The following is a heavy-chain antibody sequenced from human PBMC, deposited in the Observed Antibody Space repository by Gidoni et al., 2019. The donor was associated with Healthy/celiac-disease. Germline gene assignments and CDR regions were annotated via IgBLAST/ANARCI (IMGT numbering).Heavy chain of an antibody. D-gene: IGHD3-22*01. J-gene: IGHJ2*01. CDR2: FIPIFGTA. CDR1: GGTCSSYA. Sequence: QVQLVQSGAEVQKPGSSWKVSCKASGGTCSSYAISWVRQAPGQGLEWMGGFIPIFGTANSAQKFQGRVTITADESTSTAYMELSSLRSEDTAVYYCARGPNYYDSSGPWGHFDLWGRGTLVTVSS. V-gene: IGHV1-69*01. CDR3: ARGPNYYDSSGPWGHFDL.